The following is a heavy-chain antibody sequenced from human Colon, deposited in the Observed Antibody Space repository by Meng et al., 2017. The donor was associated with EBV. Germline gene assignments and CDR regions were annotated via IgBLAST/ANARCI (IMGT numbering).Heavy chain of an antibody. V-gene: IGHV4-34*12. CDR3: ARRPTGIDY. J-gene: IGHJ4*02. CDR2: IIHGGSP. CDR1: GGSSRGAY. D-gene: IGHD2-8*02. Sequence: VHLRRGAADLLKPSETLSPRCAVNGGSSRGAYWNWIRQPPGKGLEWIGEIIHGGSPSYNPSLKSRVTISIDTSKNQLSLMLSSVTAADTAVYYCARRPTGIDYWGQGTLVTVSS.